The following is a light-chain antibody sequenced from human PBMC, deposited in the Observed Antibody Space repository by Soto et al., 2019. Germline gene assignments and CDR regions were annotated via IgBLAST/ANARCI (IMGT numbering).Light chain of an antibody. J-gene: IGKJ2*01. CDR1: QSVSSY. Sequence: EFVLTQSPANLSLSPGERATLSCRASQSVSSYSAWYQQNPGQAPRLLIYDTSNRATGIPARFSGSGSGTDFTLTISGLEPEDFAVYYCQQRSNWQYTFGLGTRLEIK. CDR2: DTS. CDR3: QQRSNWQYT. V-gene: IGKV3-11*01.